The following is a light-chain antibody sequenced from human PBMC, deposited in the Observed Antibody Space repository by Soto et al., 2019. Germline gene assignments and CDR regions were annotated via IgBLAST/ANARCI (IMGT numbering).Light chain of an antibody. Sequence: DIVMTQSPDSLAVSLGERATINCKSSQSVLYSPNNKNYLAWYQQKPGQPPKMLIYWASTRESGVPDRFSGSGSGTDFTLTISSLPAEDVAFSYCQQYHSAPQSFGQGTNVEIK. CDR3: QQYHSAPQS. V-gene: IGKV4-1*01. J-gene: IGKJ1*01. CDR1: QSVLYSPNNKNY. CDR2: WAS.